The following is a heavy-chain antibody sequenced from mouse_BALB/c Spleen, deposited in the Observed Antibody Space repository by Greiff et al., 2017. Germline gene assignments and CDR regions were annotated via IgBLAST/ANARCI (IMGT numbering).Heavy chain of an antibody. Sequence: QVQLQQSGPELVKPGASVKISCKASGYAFSSSWMNWVKQRPGQGLEWIGRIYPGDGDTNYNGKFKGKATLTADKSSSTAYMQLSSLTSVDSAVYFCAIYYDLLYAMDYWGQGTSVTVSS. V-gene: IGHV1-82*01. D-gene: IGHD2-4*01. CDR1: GYAFSSSW. CDR2: IYPGDGDT. CDR3: AIYYDLLYAMDY. J-gene: IGHJ4*01.